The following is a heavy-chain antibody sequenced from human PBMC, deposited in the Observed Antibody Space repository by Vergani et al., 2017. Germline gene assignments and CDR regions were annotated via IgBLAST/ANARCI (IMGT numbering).Heavy chain of an antibody. D-gene: IGHD2-2*01. CDR2: IYYSGST. CDR1: GGSISSYY. J-gene: IGHJ5*02. V-gene: IGHV4-59*01. CDR3: ARGLGYCSSTSCREIGYWFDP. Sequence: QVQLQESGPGLVKPSETLSLTCTVSGGSISSYYWSWIRQPPGKGLEWIGYIYYSGSTNYNPSLKSRVTISVDTSKNQFSLKLSSVTAADTAVYYCARGLGYCSSTSCREIGYWFDPGGQGTLVTVSS.